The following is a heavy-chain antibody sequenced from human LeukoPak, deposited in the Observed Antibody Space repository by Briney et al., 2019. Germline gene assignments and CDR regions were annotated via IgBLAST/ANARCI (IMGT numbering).Heavy chain of an antibody. Sequence: PSETLSLTCAVYGGSVSGYYWSWIRQPPGKGLEWIGEINNSGSTNYNPSLKSRVTISVDKSKNRLSLKLSSVTAADTAVYYCALYGDYVDYWGQGTLVTVSS. CDR2: INNSGST. CDR3: ALYGDYVDY. J-gene: IGHJ4*02. V-gene: IGHV4-34*01. CDR1: GGSVSGYY. D-gene: IGHD4-17*01.